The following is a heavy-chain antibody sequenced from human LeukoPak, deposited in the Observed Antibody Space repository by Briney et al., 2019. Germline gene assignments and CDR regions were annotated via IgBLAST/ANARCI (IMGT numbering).Heavy chain of an antibody. CDR2: ISGSGGST. CDR3: AKPIVPSAISGAAFDI. J-gene: IGHJ3*02. Sequence: GGSLRLSCAASGFTFSTYAMSWVRQAPGKGLEWVSGISGSGGSTYYADSVKGRFTISRDNSKNTVYLQMNSLRADDTAVYYCAKPIVPSAISGAAFDIWGQGTMVTVSS. V-gene: IGHV3-23*01. CDR1: GFTFSTYA. D-gene: IGHD2-2*02.